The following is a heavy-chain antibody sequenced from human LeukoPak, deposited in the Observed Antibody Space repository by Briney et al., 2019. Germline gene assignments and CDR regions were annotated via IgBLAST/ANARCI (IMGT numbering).Heavy chain of an antibody. CDR2: ISSDGSTT. CDR1: GFTFRGYW. J-gene: IGHJ4*02. V-gene: IGHV3-74*01. CDR3: ARDAAAANFDY. Sequence: WGSPGLSCAASGFTFRGYWMHWVRQAPGKGLVWVSRISSDGSTTDYADSVKGGFTISRDNAKNTRYLQMNSLRAEDSAVYYCARDAAAANFDYRGAGNLGPVSS. D-gene: IGHD6-13*01.